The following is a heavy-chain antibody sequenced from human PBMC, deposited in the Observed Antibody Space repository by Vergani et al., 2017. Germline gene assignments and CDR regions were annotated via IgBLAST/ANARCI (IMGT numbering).Heavy chain of an antibody. J-gene: IGHJ4*02. CDR1: GVSISSSNW. CDR3: ARDQIEGGSGSYDN. Sequence: QVQLQESGPGLVKPSGTLSLTCAVSGVSISSSNWWSWVRQPPGKGLEWIGEMYHSGTTNYNPSLKSRVTISVDKSQNQFSLKLRSVTAADTAVYYCARDQIEGGSGSYDNWGQGTLVTVSS. D-gene: IGHD3-10*01. CDR2: MYHSGTT. V-gene: IGHV4-4*02.